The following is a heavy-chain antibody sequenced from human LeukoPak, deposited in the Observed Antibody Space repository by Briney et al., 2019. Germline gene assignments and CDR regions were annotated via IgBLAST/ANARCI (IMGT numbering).Heavy chain of an antibody. D-gene: IGHD1-26*01. CDR2: ISSSSSYI. Sequence: PGGSLRLSCAASGFTFSSYSMNWVRQAPGKGLEWVSSISSSSSYIYYADSVKGRFTISRDNAENSLYLQMNSLRAEDTAVYYCARWYSGSHPKFDYWGQGTLVTVSS. CDR3: ARWYSGSHPKFDY. V-gene: IGHV3-21*01. J-gene: IGHJ4*02. CDR1: GFTFSSYS.